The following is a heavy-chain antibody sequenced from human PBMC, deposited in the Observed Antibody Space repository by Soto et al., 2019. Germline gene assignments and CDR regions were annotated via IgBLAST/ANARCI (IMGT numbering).Heavy chain of an antibody. V-gene: IGHV3-21*01. J-gene: IGHJ4*02. CDR3: ARDIEDSYGTNYFDY. CDR1: GFTFSSYS. D-gene: IGHD5-18*01. Sequence: GGSLRLSCAASGFTFSSYSMNWVRQAPGKGLEWVSSISSSSSYIYYADSVKGRFTISRDNAKNSLYLQMNSLRAEDTAVYYCARDIEDSYGTNYFDYWGQGTLVTVSS. CDR2: ISSSSSYI.